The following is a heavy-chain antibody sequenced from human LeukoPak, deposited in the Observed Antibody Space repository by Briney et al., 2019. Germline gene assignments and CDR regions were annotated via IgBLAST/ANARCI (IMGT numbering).Heavy chain of an antibody. Sequence: GGSLRLSCAASGFTFSSYSMNWVRQAPGKGLEWVSSISSSSSYIYYADSVKGRFTISRDNAMNSLYLQMNSLRAEDTAVYYCARDFSIAVAGTERDCWGQGTLVTVSS. CDR3: ARDFSIAVAGTERDC. J-gene: IGHJ4*02. V-gene: IGHV3-21*01. CDR2: ISSSSSYI. D-gene: IGHD6-19*01. CDR1: GFTFSSYS.